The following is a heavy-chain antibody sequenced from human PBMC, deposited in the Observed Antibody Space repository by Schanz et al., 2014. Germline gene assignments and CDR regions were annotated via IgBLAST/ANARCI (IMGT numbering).Heavy chain of an antibody. D-gene: IGHD6-19*01. CDR2: IKQDGIEK. CDR1: GFTFGNFF. V-gene: IGHV3-7*01. CDR3: ARHGFTSGWASFDY. Sequence: EVQLVESGGGLVQPGGSLRLSCAASGFTFGNFFMSWVRQAPGKGLEWVANIKQDGIEKYYVDSVKGRFTISRDNAKNSLYLQMNSLTADDTAVYYCARHGFTSGWASFDYWGQGTLVTVSS. J-gene: IGHJ4*02.